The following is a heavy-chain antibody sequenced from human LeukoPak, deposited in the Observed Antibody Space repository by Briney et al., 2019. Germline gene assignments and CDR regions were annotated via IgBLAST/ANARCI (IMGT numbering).Heavy chain of an antibody. CDR2: ISYDGSNK. CDR1: GFTFSSYG. CDR3: AKVEGTVGATGYYGMDV. V-gene: IGHV3-30*18. Sequence: GGSLRLSCAASGFTFSSYGMHWVRQAPGKGLEWVAVISYDGSNKYYADSVKGRFTISRDNSKNTLYLQMNSLRAEDTAVYYCAKVEGTVGATGYYGMDVWGQGTMVTVSS. D-gene: IGHD1-26*01. J-gene: IGHJ6*02.